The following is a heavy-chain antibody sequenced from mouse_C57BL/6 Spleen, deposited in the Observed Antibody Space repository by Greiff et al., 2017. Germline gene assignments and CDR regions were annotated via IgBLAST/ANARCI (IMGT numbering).Heavy chain of an antibody. V-gene: IGHV1-85*01. CDR2: LYPRDGST. J-gene: IGHJ1*03. CDR3: ARLYSNPNWYFDV. D-gene: IGHD2-5*01. Sequence: QVQLQQSGPELVKPGASVKLSCKASGYTFTSYDINWVKQRPGPGLEWIGWLYPRDGSTKYNEKFKGKATLTVDTSSSTAYMELHSLTSEDSAVYFCARLYSNPNWYFDVWGTGTTVTVSS. CDR1: GYTFTSYD.